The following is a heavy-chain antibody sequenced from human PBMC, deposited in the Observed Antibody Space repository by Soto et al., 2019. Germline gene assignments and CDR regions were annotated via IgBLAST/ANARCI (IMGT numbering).Heavy chain of an antibody. CDR3: ARVWAAAGAGYLFQH. J-gene: IGHJ1*01. Sequence: SETLSLTCTGSGGSISTYYWSWIRQPPGKGLEWIGYIHHIGTTNYNPSLKSRVNISIDTSKNQFSLKLSSVTAADTAVYYCARVWAAAGAGYLFQHWGQGTLVTVSS. V-gene: IGHV4-59*01. D-gene: IGHD6-13*01. CDR1: GGSISTYY. CDR2: IHHIGTT.